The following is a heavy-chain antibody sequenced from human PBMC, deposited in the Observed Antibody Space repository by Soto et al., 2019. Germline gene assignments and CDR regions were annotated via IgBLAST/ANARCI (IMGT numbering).Heavy chain of an antibody. V-gene: IGHV3-33*01. CDR3: ARDARIYCSSPSCQGLFDY. CDR2: IWYDGSNK. D-gene: IGHD2-2*01. J-gene: IGHJ4*02. Sequence: QVQLVESGGGVVQPGRSLRLSCAASGFTFSSYGMHWVRQAPGKGLEWVAVIWYDGSNKYYADSVKGRFTISRDNSKNTLYLQMNSLRAEDTAVYYCARDARIYCSSPSCQGLFDYWGQGTLVTVSS. CDR1: GFTFSSYG.